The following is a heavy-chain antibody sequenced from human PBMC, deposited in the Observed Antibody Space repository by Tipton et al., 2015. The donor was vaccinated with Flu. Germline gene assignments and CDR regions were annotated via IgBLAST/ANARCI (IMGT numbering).Heavy chain of an antibody. Sequence: QLVQSGGGLIQRGGSLRLSCVVSGFTVSSNYMTWVRQAPGKGLEWVSVIYSGGSTKYADSVKGRFTISRDNSKNTLYLQLNSLRAEDTAVYYCARRRGYCVTSSCLRRCDFWGQGTLVTVSS. CDR2: IYSGGST. CDR1: GFTVSSNY. CDR3: ARRRGYCVTSSCLRRCDF. D-gene: IGHD2-21*01. V-gene: IGHV3-53*01. J-gene: IGHJ4*02.